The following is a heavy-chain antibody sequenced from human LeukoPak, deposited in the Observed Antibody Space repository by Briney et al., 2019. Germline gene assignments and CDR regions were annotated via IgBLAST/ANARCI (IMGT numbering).Heavy chain of an antibody. CDR3: ARIYCGGDCYDY. J-gene: IGHJ4*02. V-gene: IGHV3-53*01. CDR1: GFTVSSNY. CDR2: IYSGGST. Sequence: GGSLRLSCAASGFTVSSNYMSWVRQAPGKGLEWVSVIYSGGSTYYADSVKGRFTISRDNSKNTLYPQMNSLGAEDTAVYYCARIYCGGDCYDYWGQGTLVTVSS. D-gene: IGHD2-21*01.